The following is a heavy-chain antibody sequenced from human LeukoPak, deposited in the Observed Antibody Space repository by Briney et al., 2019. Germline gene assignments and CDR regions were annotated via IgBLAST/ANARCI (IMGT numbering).Heavy chain of an antibody. J-gene: IGHJ3*02. CDR2: ISSSSNI. V-gene: IGHV3-21*01. CDR3: AREGYYYDSSGFGAFDI. CDR1: GFTFSSYS. D-gene: IGHD3-22*01. Sequence: GGSLRLSCAASGFTFSSYSINWVRQAPGQGLEWVSSISSSSNIYYADSVKGRFSISRDNAKNSLYLQMNRLRAEDTAVYYCAREGYYYDSSGFGAFDIWGQGTMVTVSS.